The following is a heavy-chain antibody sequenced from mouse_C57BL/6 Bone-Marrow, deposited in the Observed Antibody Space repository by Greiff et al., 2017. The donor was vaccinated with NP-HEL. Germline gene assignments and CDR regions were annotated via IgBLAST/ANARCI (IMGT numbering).Heavy chain of an antibody. D-gene: IGHD3-2*02. CDR2: IYPGDGDT. CDR3: AETAQTRGAWFAY. Sequence: QVQLKQSGPELVKPGASVKISCKASGYAFSSSWMNWVKQRPGKGLEWIGRIYPGDGDTNYNGKFKGKATLTADKSSSTAYMQLSSLTSEDSAVYFCAETAQTRGAWFAYWGQGTLVTVSA. CDR1: GYAFSSSW. J-gene: IGHJ3*01. V-gene: IGHV1-82*01.